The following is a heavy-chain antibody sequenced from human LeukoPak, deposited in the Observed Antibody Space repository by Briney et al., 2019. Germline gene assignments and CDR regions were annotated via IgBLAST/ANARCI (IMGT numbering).Heavy chain of an antibody. CDR1: GFTFSSYW. D-gene: IGHD1-14*01. V-gene: IGHV3-7*04. CDR2: IKPDGSEK. CDR3: ARHNPLWGY. Sequence: SGGSLRLSCAASGFTFSSYWMSWVRQAPGKGLEWVANIKPDGSEKYYVDSVKGRFTISRGNAKNSLYLQMSSLRVEDTALYFCARHNPLWGYWGQGTLVTVSS. J-gene: IGHJ4*02.